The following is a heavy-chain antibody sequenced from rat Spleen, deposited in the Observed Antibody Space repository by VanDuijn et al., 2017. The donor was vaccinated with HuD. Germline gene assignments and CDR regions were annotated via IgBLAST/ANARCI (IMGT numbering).Heavy chain of an antibody. CDR1: GFTFSSFP. J-gene: IGHJ2*01. CDR3: ARENYYSGDY. Sequence: EVQLVESGGGLVQPGRSMKLSCAASGFTFSSFPMAWVRQAPTKGLEWVATISTSGGSTYYRDSVKGRFTISRDNAKSTLYLQMNSLRSEDTATYYCARENYYSGDYWGQGVKVTVSS. CDR2: ISTSGGST. D-gene: IGHD1-1*01. V-gene: IGHV5-46*01.